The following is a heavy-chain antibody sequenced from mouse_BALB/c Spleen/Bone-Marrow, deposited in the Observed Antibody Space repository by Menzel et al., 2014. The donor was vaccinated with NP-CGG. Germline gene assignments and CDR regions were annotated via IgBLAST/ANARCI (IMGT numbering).Heavy chain of an antibody. D-gene: IGHD1-1*01. V-gene: IGHV5-17*02. J-gene: IGHJ4*01. CDR1: GFTFSSFG. CDR2: ISSGSGTI. Sequence: EVKLEESGGGLVRPGGSRKLSCAASGFTFSSFGMHWVRQAPEQGLEWVAYISSGSGTICYADTVKGRFTISRDNPKNTLFLQRTSLRPEGTVMYYGARSGYGSTLYAMDNWGQGTSVTVSS. CDR3: ARSGYGSTLYAMDN.